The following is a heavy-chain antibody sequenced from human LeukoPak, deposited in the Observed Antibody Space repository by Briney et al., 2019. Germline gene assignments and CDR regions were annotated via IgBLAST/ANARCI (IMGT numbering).Heavy chain of an antibody. J-gene: IGHJ4*02. V-gene: IGHV3-23*01. D-gene: IGHD5-18*01. CDR1: GFTFSRFP. Sequence: GGSLRLSCAASGFTFSRFPMSWVRQAPGKGLEWVSAISESGTGTYYAGSVKGRFIISRDNSKNTLSLQMNSLRAEDTAVYYCAEDIAQGYTYGSIEQDFWGQGTLVTVSS. CDR2: ISESGTGT. CDR3: AEDIAQGYTYGSIEQDF.